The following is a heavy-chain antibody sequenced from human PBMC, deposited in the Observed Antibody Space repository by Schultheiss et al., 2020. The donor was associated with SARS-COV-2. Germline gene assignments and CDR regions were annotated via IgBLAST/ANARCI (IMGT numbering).Heavy chain of an antibody. CDR2: ISSSSSTI. Sequence: GGSLRLSCAASGFTFSSYSMNWVRQAPGKGLEWVSYISSSSSTIYYADSVKGRFTISRDNSKNTLYLQMNSLRAEDTAVYYCAGSYHYYGMDVWGQGTTVTVSS. CDR1: GFTFSSYS. J-gene: IGHJ6*02. D-gene: IGHD1-14*01. V-gene: IGHV3-48*01. CDR3: AGSYHYYGMDV.